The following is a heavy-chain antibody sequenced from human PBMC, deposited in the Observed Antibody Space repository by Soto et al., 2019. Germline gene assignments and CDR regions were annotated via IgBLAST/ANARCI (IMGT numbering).Heavy chain of an antibody. CDR2: IKQDGSEK. Sequence: EVQLVESGGGLVQPGGSLRLSCAASGFTFSSYWMSWVRQAPGKGLEWVANIKQDGSEKYYVDSVKGRFTISRDNAKNSLYLQMNSLRAEDTAVYYCARDVVVPAAAYYYYYGMDVWGQGTTFTVSS. V-gene: IGHV3-7*01. CDR1: GFTFSSYW. D-gene: IGHD2-2*01. J-gene: IGHJ6*02. CDR3: ARDVVVPAAAYYYYYGMDV.